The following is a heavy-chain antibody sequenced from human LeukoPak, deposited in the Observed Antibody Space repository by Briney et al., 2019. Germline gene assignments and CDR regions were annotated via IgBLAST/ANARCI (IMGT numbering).Heavy chain of an antibody. J-gene: IGHJ3*02. CDR1: GGTFSSYA. V-gene: IGHV1-69*13. D-gene: IGHD3-3*01. Sequence: ASVKVSCKASGGTFSSYAISWVRQAPGQGLEWMGGIIPIFGTANYAQKFQGRVTITADESTSTAYMELSSLRSEDTAVYYCARGGYDFWNGAFDIWGQGTMVTVSS. CDR2: IIPIFGTA. CDR3: ARGGYDFWNGAFDI.